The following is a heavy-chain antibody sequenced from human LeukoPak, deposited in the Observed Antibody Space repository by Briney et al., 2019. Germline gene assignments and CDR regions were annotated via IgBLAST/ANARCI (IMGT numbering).Heavy chain of an antibody. CDR2: IYSGGST. V-gene: IGHV3-66*01. CDR1: GFTVSSNY. CDR3: AREYYYDSSASLDY. D-gene: IGHD3-22*01. Sequence: GGSLRPSCAASGFTVSSNYMSWVRQAPGKGLEWVSVIYSGGSTYYADSVKGRFTISRDNSKNTLYLQMNSLRAEDTAVCYCAREYYYDSSASLDYWGQGTLVTVSS. J-gene: IGHJ4*02.